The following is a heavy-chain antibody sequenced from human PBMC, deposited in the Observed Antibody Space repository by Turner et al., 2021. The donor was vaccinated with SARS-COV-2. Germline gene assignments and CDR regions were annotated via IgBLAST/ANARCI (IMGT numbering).Heavy chain of an antibody. D-gene: IGHD7-27*01. CDR2: INQDQSAK. V-gene: IGHV3-7*01. Sequence: EVQVMESGGGWVQPGGSLSLSCEASGLTCRTHWMSWVRQATGKGREWVANINQDQSAKNYVDSVKGRFTISRDDAKNSLYLQMNSRRVEETAMYDGASEPTALTQGYWGQGTLVTVSS. CDR3: ASEPTALTQGY. CDR1: GLTCRTHW. J-gene: IGHJ4*02.